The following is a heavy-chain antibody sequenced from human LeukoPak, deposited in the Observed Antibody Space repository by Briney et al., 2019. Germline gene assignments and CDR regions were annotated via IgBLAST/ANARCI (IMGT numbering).Heavy chain of an antibody. CDR3: ARDQGGSYAFDI. Sequence: PGRSLRLSCAASGFTVSSKYTSWARHARGKWLELVSVMYSGGTTYYADAVKGRFTISRDNSKNTLYLQMNSLRAEDTAVYYCARDQGGSYAFDIWGQGTMVTVSS. J-gene: IGHJ3*02. CDR2: MYSGGTT. D-gene: IGHD1-26*01. CDR1: GFTVSSKY. V-gene: IGHV3-66*01.